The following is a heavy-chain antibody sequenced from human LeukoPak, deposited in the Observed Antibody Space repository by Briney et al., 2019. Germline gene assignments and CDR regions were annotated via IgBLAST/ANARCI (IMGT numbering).Heavy chain of an antibody. CDR3: ANNWNLDY. Sequence: PGGSLRLSCAASGFTFSSYAMSWVRQAPGKGLEWVSVINHSGGTTYYVDSVKGRFTISRDSSKTTVYLQMNSLRAEDTAVYYCANNWNLDYWGQGTLVTVSS. CDR2: INHSGGTT. J-gene: IGHJ4*02. CDR1: GFTFSSYA. V-gene: IGHV3-23*01. D-gene: IGHD1-20*01.